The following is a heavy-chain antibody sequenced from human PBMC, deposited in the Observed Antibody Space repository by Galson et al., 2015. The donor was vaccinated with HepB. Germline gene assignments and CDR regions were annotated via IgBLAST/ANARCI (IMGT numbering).Heavy chain of an antibody. J-gene: IGHJ4*02. CDR1: GFTFRSYW. D-gene: IGHD1-26*01. CDR3: ARDGNQDPFDY. CDR2: INSDGSST. Sequence: SLRLSCAASGFTFRSYWMHWVRQAPGKGLVWVSRINSDGSSTTYADSVKGRFTISRDNAKNTLYLQMNSLRAEDTAVYYCARDGNQDPFDYWGQGTLVTVSS. V-gene: IGHV3-74*01.